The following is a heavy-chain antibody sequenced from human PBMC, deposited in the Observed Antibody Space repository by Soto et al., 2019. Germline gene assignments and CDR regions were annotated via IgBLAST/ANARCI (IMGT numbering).Heavy chain of an antibody. Sequence: QVQLVQSGAEVKKPGASVKVSCTASGYTFTNYGINWVRQAPGQGLEWLGWVSAYNGERRYAQRVQARVIMTTDSATTTAYMELRSLRSDDTAVYYCSRGTSIPASGDYWGQGTRVTVSS. CDR3: SRGTSIPASGDY. V-gene: IGHV1-18*01. CDR2: VSAYNGER. J-gene: IGHJ4*01. D-gene: IGHD6-6*01. CDR1: GYTFTNYG.